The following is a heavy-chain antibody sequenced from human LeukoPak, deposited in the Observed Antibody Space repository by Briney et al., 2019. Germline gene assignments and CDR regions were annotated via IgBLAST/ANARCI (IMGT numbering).Heavy chain of an antibody. J-gene: IGHJ3*02. CDR2: INPNSGGT. V-gene: IGHV1-2*02. Sequence: ASVKVSCKASGYTFTGYYMHWVRQAPGQGLEWMGWINPNSGGTNYAQKFQGRVTMNRDTSISTDYMELSRLRSDDKAVYYCARLSYDILNGYYGAFDIWGQGTMVTVSS. CDR3: ARLSYDILNGYYGAFDI. D-gene: IGHD3-9*01. CDR1: GYTFTGYY.